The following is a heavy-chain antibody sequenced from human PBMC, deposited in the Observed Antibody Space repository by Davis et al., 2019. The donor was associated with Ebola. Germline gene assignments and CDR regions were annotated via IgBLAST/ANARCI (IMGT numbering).Heavy chain of an antibody. Sequence: SVKVPCKASGFSFSDYCITWVRQAPGQGLQFMGWISAYTGHTNYAQTFQGRVAMTIDTSTNTLYMELRSLRSDDAAMYYCVRSNSWYGDYWGRGTLVTVSS. CDR1: GFSFSDYC. V-gene: IGHV1-18*01. CDR3: VRSNSWYGDY. J-gene: IGHJ4*02. D-gene: IGHD6-13*01. CDR2: ISAYTGHT.